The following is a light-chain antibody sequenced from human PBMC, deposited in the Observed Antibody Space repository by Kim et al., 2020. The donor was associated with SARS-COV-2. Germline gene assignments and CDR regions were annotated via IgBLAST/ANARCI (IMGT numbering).Light chain of an antibody. CDR1: SSDVGGYNS. CDR2: DVN. V-gene: IGLV2-14*04. J-gene: IGLJ3*02. Sequence: GHSITISCTGNSSDVGGYNSVSWYQQFPGKAPQLLIYDVNKRPSGVSNRFSGSKSGNTASLSLSGLQAADEADYYCSSYTSSGTWVFGGGTQLTVL. CDR3: SSYTSSGTWV.